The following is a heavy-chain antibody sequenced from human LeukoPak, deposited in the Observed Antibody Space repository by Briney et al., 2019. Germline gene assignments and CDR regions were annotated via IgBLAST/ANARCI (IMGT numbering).Heavy chain of an antibody. CDR1: GFTFSSYA. Sequence: PGGSLRLSCAASGFTFSSYAMSWVRQAAGKGLEWVSAISGSGGSTYYADSVKGRFNISRDNSKNTLYLQMNSLRAEDTAVYYCAKGPSGSYLVAFDIWGQGTMVTVSS. V-gene: IGHV3-23*01. D-gene: IGHD1-26*01. CDR3: AKGPSGSYLVAFDI. J-gene: IGHJ3*02. CDR2: ISGSGGST.